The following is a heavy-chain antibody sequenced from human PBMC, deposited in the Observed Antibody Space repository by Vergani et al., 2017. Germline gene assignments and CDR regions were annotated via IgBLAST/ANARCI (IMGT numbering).Heavy chain of an antibody. Sequence: QVQLVQSGAEVKKPGSSVKVSCKASGGTFSSYAISWVRQAPGQGLEWMGGIIPIFGTANYAQKFQGRVTITADESTSTAYMELSSLRSEDTAVYYCARENAGGGYYFDPGNNWYFDLWGRGTLVTVSS. J-gene: IGHJ2*01. D-gene: IGHD1-26*01. CDR1: GGTFSSYA. CDR3: ARENAGGGYYFDPGNNWYFDL. CDR2: IIPIFGTA. V-gene: IGHV1-69*01.